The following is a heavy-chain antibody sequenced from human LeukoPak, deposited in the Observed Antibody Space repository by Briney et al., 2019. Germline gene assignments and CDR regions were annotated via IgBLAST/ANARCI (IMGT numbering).Heavy chain of an antibody. V-gene: IGHV1-69*01. D-gene: IGHD6-13*01. Sequence: SVKVSCKASGGTFISYAISWVRQAPGQGLEWMGGIIPIFGTANYAQKFQGRVTITADESTSTAYMELSSLRSEDTAVYYCARGDIAAAGTSTPADYWGQGTLVTVSS. J-gene: IGHJ4*02. CDR3: ARGDIAAAGTSTPADY. CDR2: IIPIFGTA. CDR1: GGTFISYA.